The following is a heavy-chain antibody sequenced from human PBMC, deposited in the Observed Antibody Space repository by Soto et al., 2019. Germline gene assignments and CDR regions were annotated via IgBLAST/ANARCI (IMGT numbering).Heavy chain of an antibody. Sequence: KVSSKASDYTFTRYSISRVRLAPGQGLEWMGWISAYNGNTNYAQKLQGRVTMTTDTSTSTAYMELRSLRSDDTAVYYCARVGAKGVGLGYYYYGMDVWGQETTVT. CDR3: ARVGAKGVGLGYYYYGMDV. CDR2: ISAYNGNT. V-gene: IGHV1-18*04. J-gene: IGHJ6*02. CDR1: DYTFTRYS. D-gene: IGHD1-26*01.